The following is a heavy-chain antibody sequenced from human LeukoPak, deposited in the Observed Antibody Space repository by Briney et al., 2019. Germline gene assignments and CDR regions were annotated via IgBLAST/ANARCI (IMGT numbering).Heavy chain of an antibody. Sequence: TSQTLSLTCTVSGGSISSGGYYWSWIPQHPGKGLEWIGYIYYSGSTYYNPSLKSRVTISVDTSKNQFSLKLSSVTAADTAVYYCARSIAAAGTLYAFDIWGQGTMVTVSS. J-gene: IGHJ3*02. CDR1: GGSISSGGYY. V-gene: IGHV4-31*03. CDR3: ARSIAAAGTLYAFDI. CDR2: IYYSGST. D-gene: IGHD6-13*01.